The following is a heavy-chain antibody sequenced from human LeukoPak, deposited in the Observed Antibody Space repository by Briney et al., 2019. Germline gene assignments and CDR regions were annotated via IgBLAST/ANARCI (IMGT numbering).Heavy chain of an antibody. D-gene: IGHD4-23*01. Sequence: PGGSLRLSCAASGFTFTSYAMSWVRRAPGKGLEWVSVISGSGGITYSADSVKGRVSISRDNSKNTLYLQMNSLRAEDTAAYYCAKERGNNGGNTNGYFDYWGQGTLVTVSS. CDR2: ISGSGGIT. V-gene: IGHV3-23*01. CDR1: GFTFTSYA. CDR3: AKERGNNGGNTNGYFDY. J-gene: IGHJ4*02.